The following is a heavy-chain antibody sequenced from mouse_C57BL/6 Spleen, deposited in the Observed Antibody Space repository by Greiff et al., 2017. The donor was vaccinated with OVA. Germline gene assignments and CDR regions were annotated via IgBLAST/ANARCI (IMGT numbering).Heavy chain of an antibody. CDR2: INPNYGTT. Sequence: EVKLVESGPELVKPGASVKISCKASGYSFTDYNMNWVKQSNGKSLEWIGVINPNYGTTSYNQQFKGKATLTVDQSSSTAYMQLNSLTSEDSAVYYCARGGDSSGSYYYAMDYWGQETSVTVSS. D-gene: IGHD3-2*02. CDR1: GYSFTDYN. V-gene: IGHV1-39*01. CDR3: ARGGDSSGSYYYAMDY. J-gene: IGHJ4*01.